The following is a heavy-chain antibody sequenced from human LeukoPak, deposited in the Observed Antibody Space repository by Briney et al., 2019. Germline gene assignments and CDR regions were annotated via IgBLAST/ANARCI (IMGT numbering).Heavy chain of an antibody. CDR3: ARLNGGY. V-gene: IGHV4-59*08. CDR2: IDYSGST. J-gene: IGHJ4*02. Sequence: SETLSLTCTVSGGSISSYYWSWIRQPPGKGLEWIGYIDYSGSTNYNPSLKSRVTISVDTSKNQFSLELRSVTAADTAVYYCARLNGGYWGQGTLVTVSS. CDR1: GGSISSYY. D-gene: IGHD3-10*01.